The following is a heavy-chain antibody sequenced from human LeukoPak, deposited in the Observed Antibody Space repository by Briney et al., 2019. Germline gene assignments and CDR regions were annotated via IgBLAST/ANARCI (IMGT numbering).Heavy chain of an antibody. J-gene: IGHJ4*02. Sequence: AASVKVSCKASGYTFTGYDMHWVRQAPGQGLEWLGWINPNSGGTNYAQKSQGRVTMTRDTSISTAYMELSRLRSDDTAVYYCARLDYYDSSAYYGGEGFDYWGQGTLVTVSS. D-gene: IGHD3-22*01. V-gene: IGHV1-2*02. CDR1: GYTFTGYD. CDR3: ARLDYYDSSAYYGGEGFDY. CDR2: INPNSGGT.